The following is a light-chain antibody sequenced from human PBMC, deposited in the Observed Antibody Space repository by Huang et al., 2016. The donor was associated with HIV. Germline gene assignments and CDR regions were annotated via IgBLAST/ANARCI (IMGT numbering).Light chain of an antibody. Sequence: EIVLTQSPGTLSLSPGERATLSCRASQSVSSSYLAWYQQRPGQAPSLLIYGASNRGTGIPDRFSGSGSGTDFTLTISRLEPEDSAVDYCQHYGSSPRTFGQGTKVEIK. CDR1: QSVSSSY. CDR3: QHYGSSPRT. J-gene: IGKJ1*01. V-gene: IGKV3-20*01. CDR2: GAS.